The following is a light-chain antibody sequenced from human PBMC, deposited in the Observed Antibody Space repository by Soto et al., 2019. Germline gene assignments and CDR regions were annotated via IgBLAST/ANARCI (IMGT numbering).Light chain of an antibody. CDR2: VAT. J-gene: IGKJ2*01. CDR1: QSVSSRF. V-gene: IGKV3-20*01. CDR3: QHYDSSSRYT. Sequence: IVLTQSPGTLALSPGERATLSCRATQSVSSRFFAWYQQKPGQAPRLLIHVATNRVPGVPDRFSGSGSGTDFTLTISGLEPEDFAVYYCQHYDSSSRYTFGQGTKLEI.